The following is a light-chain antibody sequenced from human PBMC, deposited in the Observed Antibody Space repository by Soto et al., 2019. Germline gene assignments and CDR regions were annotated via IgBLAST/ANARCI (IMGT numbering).Light chain of an antibody. Sequence: EIVLTQSPATLSLSPGERATLSCRASQSVSSYLAWYQQKPGQAPRLLIYDASNRATGIPARFSGSGSGTDFTLTIRRLEPEDAGVYYCQQYGSSPITFGQGTRLEIK. CDR1: QSVSSY. CDR2: DAS. CDR3: QQYGSSPIT. J-gene: IGKJ5*01. V-gene: IGKV3-11*01.